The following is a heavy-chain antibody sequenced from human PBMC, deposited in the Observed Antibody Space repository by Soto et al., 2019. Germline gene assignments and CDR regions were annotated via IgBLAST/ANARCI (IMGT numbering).Heavy chain of an antibody. Sequence: SETLSLTCAVYGGSFSGYYWSWIRQPPGKGLEWIGEINHSGSTNYNPSLKSRVTISVDTSKNQFSLRLSTVTAADTAVYYCARSAVHLYSSSWYRNWFDPWGQGTLVTVSS. D-gene: IGHD6-13*01. CDR1: GGSFSGYY. J-gene: IGHJ5*02. V-gene: IGHV4-34*01. CDR3: ARSAVHLYSSSWYRNWFDP. CDR2: INHSGST.